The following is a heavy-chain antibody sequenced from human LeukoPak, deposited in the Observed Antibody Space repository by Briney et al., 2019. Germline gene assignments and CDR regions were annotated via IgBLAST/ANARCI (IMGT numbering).Heavy chain of an antibody. CDR3: ARVSSSGWAYYYYYMDV. J-gene: IGHJ6*03. CDR1: GGSISSHY. Sequence: SETLSLTCTVSGGSISSHYWSWIRQPPGKGLEWIGYIYYSGSTNYNPSLKSRVTISVYTSKNQFSLKLSSVTAADTAVYYCARVSSSGWAYYYYYMDVWGKGTTVTVS. CDR2: IYYSGST. D-gene: IGHD6-19*01. V-gene: IGHV4-59*11.